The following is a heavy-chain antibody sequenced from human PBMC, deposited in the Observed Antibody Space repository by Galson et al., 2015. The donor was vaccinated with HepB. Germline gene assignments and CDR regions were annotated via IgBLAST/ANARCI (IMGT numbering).Heavy chain of an antibody. D-gene: IGHD3-22*01. CDR3: ARVGSSGYYVSPWAIPTGYAMDV. CDR2: IYSGGNT. J-gene: IGHJ6*02. V-gene: IGHV3-53*01. Sequence: SLRLSCAASGFTVSSNYMSWVRQAPGKGLEWVSIIYSGGNTYYADSVKGRFTISRDNSKNTLYLQMNSLRAEDTAVYYCARVGSSGYYVSPWAIPTGYAMDVWGQGTTVTVSS. CDR1: GFTVSSNY.